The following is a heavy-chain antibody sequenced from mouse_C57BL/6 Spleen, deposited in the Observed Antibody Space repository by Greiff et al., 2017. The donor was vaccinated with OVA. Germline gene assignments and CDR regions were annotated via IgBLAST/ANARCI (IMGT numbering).Heavy chain of an antibody. CDR2: IYPRDGST. J-gene: IGHJ3*01. CDR3: ASEGYSAWFAY. CDR1: GYTFTDHT. Sequence: QVQLQQSDAELVKPGASVKISCKVSGYTFTDHTIHWMKQRPEQGLEWIGYIYPRDGSTKYTAKFKGKATLTADTSSSTAYMQLNSLTSEDAAVYFCASEGYSAWFAYWGQGTLVTVSA. V-gene: IGHV1-78*01. D-gene: IGHD2-3*01.